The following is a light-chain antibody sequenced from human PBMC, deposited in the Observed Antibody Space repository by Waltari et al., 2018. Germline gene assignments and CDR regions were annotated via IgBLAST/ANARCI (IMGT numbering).Light chain of an antibody. V-gene: IGKV3-20*01. CDR1: QNLTNSY. Sequence: EIVLTQSPGTLSLSPGDRATLTRRPTQNLTNSYLAWYQQKPGQAPRLLIYGPSSRAIGIPDRFSGSGSETDCTLIINRLEPEDFAVYYCQLYGRSAWTFGQGTKVEI. CDR3: QLYGRSAWT. J-gene: IGKJ1*01. CDR2: GPS.